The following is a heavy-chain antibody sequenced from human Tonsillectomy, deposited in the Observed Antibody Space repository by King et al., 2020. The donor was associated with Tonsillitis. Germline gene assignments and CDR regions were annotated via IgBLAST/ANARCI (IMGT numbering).Heavy chain of an antibody. J-gene: IGHJ4*02. D-gene: IGHD3-22*01. V-gene: IGHV1-3*01. CDR3: ARAADSDFDY. Sequence: KFQGSVTITRDTSASTAYMELSSLRSEDTAVYYCARAADSDFDYWGQGTLVTVSS.